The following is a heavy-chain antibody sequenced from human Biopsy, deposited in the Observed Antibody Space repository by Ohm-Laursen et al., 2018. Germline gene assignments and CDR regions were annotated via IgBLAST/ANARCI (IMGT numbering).Heavy chain of an antibody. J-gene: IGHJ3*02. V-gene: IGHV4-4*07. CDR1: GGTISNFY. CDR2: IYSSGFT. D-gene: IGHD2-8*01. Sequence: SQTLSLTCNVSGGTISNFYWSWIRQPAGKGLEWIGRIYSSGFTVSNPSLKSRVSMSIDTSKNQFSRKLASVTAADTAMYFCARDGDFGGFCTKGVCSGTLDMWGQGTMVAVSS. CDR3: ARDGDFGGFCTKGVCSGTLDM.